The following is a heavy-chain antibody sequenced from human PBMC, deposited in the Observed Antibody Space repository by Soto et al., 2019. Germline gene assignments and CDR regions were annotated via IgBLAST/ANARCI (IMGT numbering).Heavy chain of an antibody. J-gene: IGHJ4*02. D-gene: IGHD6-19*01. V-gene: IGHV3-9*01. CDR1: GFTYDDHG. CDR3: AKDMSSGWPKYFDY. CDR2: ISWNGGII. Sequence: EVQLVESGGGLVQPGRSLRLSCAASGFTYDDHGMHWVRQAPGKGLEWVSGISWNGGIIGYVDSVKGRFTISRDNAKKSRYLQMNSLRVEDTALYYCAKDMSSGWPKYFDYWGQGTLVTVSS.